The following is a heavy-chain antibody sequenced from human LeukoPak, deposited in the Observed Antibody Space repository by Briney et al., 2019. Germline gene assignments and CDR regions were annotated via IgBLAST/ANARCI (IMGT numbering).Heavy chain of an antibody. V-gene: IGHV3-30*02. Sequence: EGSLRLSCAASGFTFSSYGMHWVRQAPGKGLEWVAFIRYDGSNKYYADSVKGRFTISRDNSKNTLYLQMNSLRAEDTAVYYCAKMDTAMVTGYYYYYMDVWGKGTTVTVSS. CDR3: AKMDTAMVTGYYYYYMDV. CDR1: GFTFSSYG. J-gene: IGHJ6*03. D-gene: IGHD5-18*01. CDR2: IRYDGSNK.